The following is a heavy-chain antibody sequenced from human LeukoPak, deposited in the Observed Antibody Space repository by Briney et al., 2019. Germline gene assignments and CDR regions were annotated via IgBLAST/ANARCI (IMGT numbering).Heavy chain of an antibody. Sequence: SETLSHTCAVYGGSYRGYYWRWIRPPPAKGLAWIGEINHSGSTNYNPSLKSRVTISVDTSKNQFPLKLSSVTAADTVVYYCARGGSVAAHAYWGQGTLVTVSS. CDR1: GGSYRGYY. V-gene: IGHV4-34*01. CDR3: ARGGSVAAHAY. D-gene: IGHD6-19*01. J-gene: IGHJ4*02. CDR2: INHSGST.